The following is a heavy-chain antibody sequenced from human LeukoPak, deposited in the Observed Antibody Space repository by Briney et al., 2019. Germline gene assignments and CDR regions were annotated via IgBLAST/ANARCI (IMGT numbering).Heavy chain of an antibody. V-gene: IGHV1-24*01. CDR1: GYTFTGYY. J-gene: IGHJ3*02. CDR2: FDPEDGET. D-gene: IGHD5-12*01. Sequence: GASVKVSCKASGYTFTGYYMHWVRQAPGKGLEWMGGFDPEDGETIYAQKFQGRVTMTEDTSTDTAYMELSSLRSEDTAVYYCATEKHVDIVATGEAFDIWGQGTMVTVSS. CDR3: ATEKHVDIVATGEAFDI.